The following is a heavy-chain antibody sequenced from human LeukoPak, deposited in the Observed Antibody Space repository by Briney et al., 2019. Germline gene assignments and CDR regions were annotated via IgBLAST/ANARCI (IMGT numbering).Heavy chain of an antibody. J-gene: IGHJ4*02. V-gene: IGHV3-30*09. D-gene: IGHD6-19*01. Sequence: PGRSLRLSCAASGFTFSNFAMNWVRQAPGKGLEWVAFISYDGSIKSYADSVMGRFAVSGDNSKNTLYLQMNSLRPEDTAFYYCAKSYDNGWYVCDYWGQGTLVTVSS. CDR1: GFTFSNFA. CDR3: AKSYDNGWYVCDY. CDR2: ISYDGSIK.